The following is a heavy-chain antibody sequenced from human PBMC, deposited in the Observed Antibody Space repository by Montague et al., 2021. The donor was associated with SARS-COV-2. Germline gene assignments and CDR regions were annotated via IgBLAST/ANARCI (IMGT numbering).Heavy chain of an antibody. Sequence: SETLSLTCTVSGGSISSPDYYWGWIRQSPGKGLEWIGSISYAGRTYYNPSLRSRVSFSMDTSKNHFSLRLNSVSAADTAVYYCARAQVTIFGVLIMLPAAGAVDVWGQGTTVTVSS. V-gene: IGHV4-39*02. CDR3: ARAQVTIFGVLIMLPAAGAVDV. J-gene: IGHJ3*01. CDR1: GGSISSPDYY. D-gene: IGHD3-3*01. CDR2: ISYAGRT.